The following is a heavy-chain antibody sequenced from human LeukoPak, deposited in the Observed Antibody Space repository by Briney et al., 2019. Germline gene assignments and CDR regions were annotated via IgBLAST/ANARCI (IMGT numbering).Heavy chain of an antibody. J-gene: IGHJ4*02. CDR2: IYYSGST. D-gene: IGHD5-12*01. CDR1: GGSISSYY. CDR3: ARETATGYFDY. Sequence: SETLSLTCTVSGGSISSYYWSWIRQPPGKRLEWIGYIYYSGSTNYNPSLKSRVTISVDTSKNQFSLKLSSVTAADTAVYYCARETATGYFDYWDQGTLVTVSS. V-gene: IGHV4-59*01.